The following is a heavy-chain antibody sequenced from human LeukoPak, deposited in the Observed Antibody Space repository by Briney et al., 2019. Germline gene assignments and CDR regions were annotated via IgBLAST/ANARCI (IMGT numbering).Heavy chain of an antibody. J-gene: IGHJ5*02. D-gene: IGHD1-26*01. Sequence: ASVKVSCKASGYTFTSYDINWVRQATGQGLEWMGWMNPNSGNTGYAQKFQGRVTMTRNTSISTAYMELSSLRSEDTAVYYCARPSPWENWLDPWGQGTLVTVSS. V-gene: IGHV1-8*01. CDR3: ARPSPWENWLDP. CDR2: MNPNSGNT. CDR1: GYTFTSYD.